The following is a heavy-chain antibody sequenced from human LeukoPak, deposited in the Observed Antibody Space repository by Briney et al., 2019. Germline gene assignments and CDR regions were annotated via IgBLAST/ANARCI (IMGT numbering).Heavy chain of an antibody. Sequence: GASVKVSCKASGYTFTSYAMNWVRQAPGQGLEWMGWINTNTGNPTYAQGFTGRFVFSLDTSVSTAYLQISSLKAEDTAVYYCARDTTLITIFGVVPDAFDIWGQGTMVTVSS. CDR3: ARDTTLITIFGVVPDAFDI. CDR2: INTNTGNP. V-gene: IGHV7-4-1*02. J-gene: IGHJ3*02. CDR1: GYTFTSYA. D-gene: IGHD3-3*01.